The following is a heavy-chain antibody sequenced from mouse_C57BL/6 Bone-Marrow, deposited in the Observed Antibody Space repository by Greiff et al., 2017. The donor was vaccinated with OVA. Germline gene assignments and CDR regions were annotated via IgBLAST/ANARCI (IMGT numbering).Heavy chain of an antibody. CDR1: GYTFTDYN. CDR3: SREGWLLRDAY. J-gene: IGHJ3*01. Sequence: VQLQQSGPELVKPGASVKMSCKASGYTFTDYNMHWVKQSHGKTLEWIGFINPNNGGTSYNQKFKGKATLTINKSSSTAYMELRSLTSEDAAVYYCSREGWLLRDAYWGQGTLVTVSA. V-gene: IGHV1-22*01. CDR2: INPNNGGT. D-gene: IGHD2-3*01.